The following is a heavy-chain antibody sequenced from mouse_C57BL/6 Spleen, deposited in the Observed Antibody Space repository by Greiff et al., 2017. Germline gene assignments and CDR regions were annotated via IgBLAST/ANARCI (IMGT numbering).Heavy chain of an antibody. Sequence: VQLKESGPGLVKPSQSLSLTCSVTGYSITSGYYWNWIRQFPGNKLEWMGYISYDGSNNYNPSLKNRISITRDTSKNQFFLKLNSVTTEDTATYYCARVEDYYGSSLFLDYWGQGTTLTVSS. D-gene: IGHD1-1*01. CDR1: GYSITSGYY. V-gene: IGHV3-6*01. CDR2: ISYDGSN. CDR3: ARVEDYYGSSLFLDY. J-gene: IGHJ2*01.